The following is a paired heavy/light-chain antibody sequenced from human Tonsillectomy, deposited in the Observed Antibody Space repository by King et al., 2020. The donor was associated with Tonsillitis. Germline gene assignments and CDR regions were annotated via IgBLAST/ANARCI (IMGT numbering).Heavy chain of an antibody. CDR3: ASGSLEWSYFVR. CDR1: EFSFSASP. Sequence: VQLVESGGGEVQPGKSLRLSCAASEFSFSASPMHWVRQAPGKGLQWVAFTSYDGTTESYADSVKGRFTVSKDSSRNTLYLQMSSLRPEDTAVYYCASGSLEWSYFVRWGQGTLVTVSS. V-gene: IGHV3-30-3*01. CDR2: TSYDGTTE. D-gene: IGHD2-8*01. J-gene: IGHJ4*02.
Light chain of an antibody. J-gene: IGLJ3*02. Sequence: QSALTQPAYVSGFPGQPITISCTGTSNDIGGSNYVSWYQHVSGKAPKLIIYDVNNRPSGVSDRFSGSKSGSTASLTISGLQAEDEGDYYCCSYATSVNFDWVFGGGTKLTVL. CDR3: CSYATSVNFDWV. V-gene: IGLV2-14*01. CDR1: SNDIGGSNY. CDR2: DVN.